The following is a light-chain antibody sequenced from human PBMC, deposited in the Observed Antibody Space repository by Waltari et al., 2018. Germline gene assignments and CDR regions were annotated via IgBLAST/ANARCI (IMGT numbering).Light chain of an antibody. V-gene: IGKV1-39*01. Sequence: DIQMTQSHSSLSASVGDRVTITCRASQSITTFLNWYQQKPGKAPKLLIYAATNLQSGVPSRFSGRGSGTDFTLTISSLQPEDFATYYCQQSYTTSEITFGGGSRVEIK. CDR1: QSITTF. CDR3: QQSYTTSEIT. J-gene: IGKJ4*01. CDR2: AAT.